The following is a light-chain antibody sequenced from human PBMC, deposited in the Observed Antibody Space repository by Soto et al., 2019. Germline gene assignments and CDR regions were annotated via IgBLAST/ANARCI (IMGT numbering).Light chain of an antibody. Sequence: QLVLTQPPSVSGAPGQRVTISCAGSSSNIGAGYDVHWYQQLPGTAPKLLIYGNNNRPSGVPDRFSGSKSGTSASLAITGLQAEDEAEYYCQSYDSSLSGSGVFGGGTKLTVL. J-gene: IGLJ2*01. CDR3: QSYDSSLSGSGV. CDR1: SSNIGAGYD. V-gene: IGLV1-40*01. CDR2: GNN.